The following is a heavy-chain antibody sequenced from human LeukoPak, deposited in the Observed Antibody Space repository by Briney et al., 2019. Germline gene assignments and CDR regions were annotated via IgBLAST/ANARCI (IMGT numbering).Heavy chain of an antibody. CDR3: ARDRARCSSTSFLPKAFDY. J-gene: IGHJ4*02. CDR2: ISSSSSYI. CDR1: GFTFSSYS. Sequence: PGGSLRLFCAASGFTFSSYSMNWVRQPPGKGLEWVSSISSSSSYIYYADSVKGRFTISRDNAKNSLYLQMNSLRAEDTAVYYCARDRARCSSTSFLPKAFDYWRQGTLVTVSS. V-gene: IGHV3-21*01. D-gene: IGHD2-2*01.